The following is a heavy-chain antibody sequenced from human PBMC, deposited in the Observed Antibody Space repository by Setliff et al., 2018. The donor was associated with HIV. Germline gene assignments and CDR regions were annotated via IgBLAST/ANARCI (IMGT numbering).Heavy chain of an antibody. CDR2: INHSGST. J-gene: IGHJ5*02. CDR3: ARSSLHCGGGSCYLTWFDP. CDR1: GGSFSGYY. D-gene: IGHD2-15*01. Sequence: SETLSLTCAVYGGSFSGYYWSWIRQPPGKGLEWIGEINHSGSTNYNPSLKSRVTISVDTSKKQFSLKLSSVTAADTAVYYCARSSLHCGGGSCYLTWFDPWGQGTLVTVS. V-gene: IGHV4-34*01.